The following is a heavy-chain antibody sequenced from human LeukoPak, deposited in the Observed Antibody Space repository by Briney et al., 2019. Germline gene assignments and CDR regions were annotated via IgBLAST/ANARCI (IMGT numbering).Heavy chain of an antibody. J-gene: IGHJ4*02. CDR3: ARDRAYYYGSGSPDY. Sequence: SETLSLTCTVSGGSISSGDYYWSWIRQPPGKGLEWIGYIYYSGSTYYNPSLKSRVTISVDTSKNQFSLKLSSVTAADTAVYYCARDRAYYYGSGSPDYWGQGTLVTVSS. CDR2: IYYSGST. CDR1: GGSISSGDYY. D-gene: IGHD3-10*01. V-gene: IGHV4-30-4*01.